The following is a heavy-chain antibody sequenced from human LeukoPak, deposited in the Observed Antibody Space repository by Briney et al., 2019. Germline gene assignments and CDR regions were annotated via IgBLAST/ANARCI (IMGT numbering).Heavy chain of an antibody. CDR2: IIPIFGTA. D-gene: IGHD3-22*01. Sequence: SVKVSCKASGYTFTSYGISWVRQAPGQGLEWMGGIIPIFGTANYAQKFQGRVTMTEDTSTDTAYMELSSLRSEDTAVYYCASQVGYDSSDQGWFDPWGQGTLVTVSS. CDR3: ASQVGYDSSDQGWFDP. V-gene: IGHV1-69*06. CDR1: GYTFTSYG. J-gene: IGHJ5*02.